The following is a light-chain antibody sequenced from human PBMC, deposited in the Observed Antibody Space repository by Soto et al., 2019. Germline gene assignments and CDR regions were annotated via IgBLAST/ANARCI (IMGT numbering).Light chain of an antibody. Sequence: EIVMTQSPATLSVSTGERATLSCRASQRVSSNLAWYQQKPGQAPRLLIYGASTRATGIPARFSGSGSGTEFTLTISSLQSEDYAVYYCQQYNNWPPWTFGQGTKVDIK. J-gene: IGKJ1*01. V-gene: IGKV3-15*01. CDR2: GAS. CDR3: QQYNNWPPWT. CDR1: QRVSSN.